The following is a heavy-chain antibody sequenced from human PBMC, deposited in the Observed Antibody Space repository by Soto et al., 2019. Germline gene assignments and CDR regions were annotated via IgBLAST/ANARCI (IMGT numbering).Heavy chain of an antibody. CDR3: ARDGNGSDVFDI. V-gene: IGHV4-30-2*01. D-gene: IGHD3-10*01. J-gene: IGHJ3*02. CDR2: IYHSGST. CDR1: GGSISSGGYS. Sequence: SETLSLTCAVSGGSISSGGYSWSWIRQPPGKGLEWIGYIYHSGSTYYNPSLKSRATISVDTSKNQFSLKLSSVTAADTAVYYCARDGNGSDVFDIWGQGTMVT.